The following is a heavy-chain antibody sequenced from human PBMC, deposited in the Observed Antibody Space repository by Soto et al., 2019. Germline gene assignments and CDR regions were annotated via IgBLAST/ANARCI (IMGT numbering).Heavy chain of an antibody. D-gene: IGHD3-16*01. V-gene: IGHV3-23*01. J-gene: IGHJ4*02. CDR3: AKAYFVWSSEQPYYFDF. Sequence: EVQLLDSGGGLVQPGGSLRLSCAASGFTFSNYAMTWVRQGPGKGLECVSGISGSGGGSYYADSVKGRFTSSRDNSKSTLYLQMNSLRAEDTAVYYCAKAYFVWSSEQPYYFDFWGQGTLVTVSS. CDR1: GFTFSNYA. CDR2: ISGSGGGS.